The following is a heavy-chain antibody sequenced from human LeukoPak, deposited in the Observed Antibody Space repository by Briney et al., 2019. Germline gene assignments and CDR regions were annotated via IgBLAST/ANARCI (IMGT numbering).Heavy chain of an antibody. CDR3: AREYYDFWSGYYRDNWFDP. CDR1: GFTFSSYS. V-gene: IGHV3-21*01. Sequence: GGSLRLSCVASGFTFSSYSMNWVRQAPGKGLEWVSSISSSSSYISYADSVKGRFTMSRDNAKNSLYLQMNSLRAEDTAVYYCAREYYDFWSGYYRDNWFDPWGQGTLVTVSS. CDR2: ISSSSSYI. J-gene: IGHJ5*02. D-gene: IGHD3-3*01.